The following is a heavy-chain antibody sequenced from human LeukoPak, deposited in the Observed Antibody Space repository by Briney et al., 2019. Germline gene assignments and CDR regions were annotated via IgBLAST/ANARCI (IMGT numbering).Heavy chain of an antibody. V-gene: IGHV3-30*03. CDR2: ISSDGSIK. Sequence: PGGSLRLSCAASGFSFSSYDMHWVRQAPGKGLEWVAFISSDGSIKHYVDSVKGRFTISRDNSKNTLYLQMNSLRGEDTAVYHCVRGGPSTWFWGQGTLVTVSS. CDR1: GFSFSSYD. D-gene: IGHD3-22*01. CDR3: VRGGPSTWF. J-gene: IGHJ4*02.